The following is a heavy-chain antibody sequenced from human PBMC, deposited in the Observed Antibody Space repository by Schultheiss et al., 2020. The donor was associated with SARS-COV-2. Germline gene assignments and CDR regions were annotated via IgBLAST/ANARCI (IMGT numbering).Heavy chain of an antibody. CDR2: ISGSGGST. CDR3: AREEWFGVDY. V-gene: IGHV3-23*01. CDR1: GFTFSNAW. D-gene: IGHD3-10*01. Sequence: GESLKISCAASGFTFSNAWMSWVRQAPGKGLEWVSAISGSGGSTYYADSVKGRFTISRDNSKNTLYLQMNSLRAEDTAVYYCAREEWFGVDYWGQGTLVTVSS. J-gene: IGHJ4*02.